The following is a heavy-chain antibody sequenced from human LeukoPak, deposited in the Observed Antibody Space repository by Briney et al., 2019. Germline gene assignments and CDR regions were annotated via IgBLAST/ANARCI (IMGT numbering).Heavy chain of an antibody. CDR1: GGSFSGYY. J-gene: IGHJ4*02. CDR3: AREGPGRPPYFDY. CDR2: INHSGST. V-gene: IGHV4-34*01. Sequence: SETLSLTCAVYGGSFSGYYWSWIRPPPGKGLEWIGEINHSGSTNYNPSLKSRVTISVDTSKNQFSLKLSSVTAADTAVYYCAREGPGRPPYFDYWGQGTLVTVSS.